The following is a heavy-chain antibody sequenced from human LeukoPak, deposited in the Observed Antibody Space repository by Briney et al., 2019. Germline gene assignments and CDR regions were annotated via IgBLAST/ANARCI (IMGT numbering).Heavy chain of an antibody. D-gene: IGHD3-16*01. CDR2: ISYDGSNK. CDR3: AKDWGTWGYGYYFDY. V-gene: IGHV3-30-3*01. CDR1: GFTFSSYA. J-gene: IGHJ4*02. Sequence: GGSLRLSCAASGFTFSSYAMHWVRQAPGKGLEWVAVISYDGSNKYYADSVKGRFTISRDNSKNTLYLQMNSLRAEDTAVYYCAKDWGTWGYGYYFDYWGQGTLVTVSS.